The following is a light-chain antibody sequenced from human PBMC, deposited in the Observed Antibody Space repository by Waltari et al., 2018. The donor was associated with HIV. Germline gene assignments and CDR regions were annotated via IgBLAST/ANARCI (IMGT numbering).Light chain of an antibody. CDR2: AAS. V-gene: IGKV3-15*01. Sequence: EVVMTQSPATLSVAPGERATLSCRASQSIGSGVAWYQQRLGQAPRLLIYAASTRASGVPARFSASGSGTEFTLTISSLQAEDVAVYYCQQYYSVPYTFGQGTKLEIK. CDR1: QSIGSG. CDR3: QQYYSVPYT. J-gene: IGKJ2*01.